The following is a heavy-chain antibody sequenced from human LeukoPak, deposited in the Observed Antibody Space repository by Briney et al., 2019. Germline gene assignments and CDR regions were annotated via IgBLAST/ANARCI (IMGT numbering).Heavy chain of an antibody. J-gene: IGHJ5*02. V-gene: IGHV4-38-2*02. CDR2: IYHSGST. Sequence: SETLSLTCSVSGYSINNGYYWGWIRQPPGKGLEWIGTIYHSGSTYYNPSLKSRVTMSVDTSKNQFSLKLSSVTAADTAVYYCARAGPLRYFDWVLRTYNWFDPWGQGTLVTVSS. D-gene: IGHD3-9*01. CDR1: GYSINNGYY. CDR3: ARAGPLRYFDWVLRTYNWFDP.